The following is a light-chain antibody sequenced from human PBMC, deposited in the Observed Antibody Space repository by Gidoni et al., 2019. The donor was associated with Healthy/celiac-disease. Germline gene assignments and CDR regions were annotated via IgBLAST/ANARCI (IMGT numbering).Light chain of an antibody. Sequence: SFVLPPPPSVSVAPGKTARITCGGNNIGSKSVHWYQQKPGQAPVLVIYYDSDRPSGIPERFSGSNSGNTATLTISRVEAGDEADYYCQVWDSSSDHPVFGGGTKLTVL. CDR3: QVWDSSSDHPV. CDR1: NIGSKS. CDR2: YDS. V-gene: IGLV3-21*04. J-gene: IGLJ2*01.